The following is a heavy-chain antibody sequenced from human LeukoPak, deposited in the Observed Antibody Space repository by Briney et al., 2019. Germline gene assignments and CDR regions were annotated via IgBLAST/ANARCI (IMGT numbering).Heavy chain of an antibody. CDR3: ARHSTVTYYFDY. Sequence: PSETLSLTCAVYGGSFSSYYWSWIRQPPGKGLEWIGYIYYSGSTNYNPSLKSRVTISVDTSKNQFSLKLSSVTAADTAVYYCARHSTVTYYFDYWGQGTLVTVSS. CDR1: GGSFSSYY. CDR2: IYYSGST. J-gene: IGHJ4*02. V-gene: IGHV4-59*08. D-gene: IGHD4-17*01.